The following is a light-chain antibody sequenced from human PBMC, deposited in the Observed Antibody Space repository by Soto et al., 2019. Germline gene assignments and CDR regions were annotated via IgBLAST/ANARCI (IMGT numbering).Light chain of an antibody. V-gene: IGKV3-20*01. CDR2: GSS. CDR1: QSVSGNY. Sequence: EIVLTQSPGTLSSSPRERATLSCRASQSVSGNYLAWYQQKPRQSPRLLIYGSSDRATGIPDRFSGSGSGTDFTLTITRVEPDDFSVYYCQQYGSSPPYTFGQGTKLEIK. CDR3: QQYGSSPPYT. J-gene: IGKJ2*01.